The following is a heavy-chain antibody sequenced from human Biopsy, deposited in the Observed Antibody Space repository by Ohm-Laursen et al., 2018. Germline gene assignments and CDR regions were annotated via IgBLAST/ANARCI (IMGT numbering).Heavy chain of an antibody. CDR1: GYTFTSYE. CDR3: ARERDP. CDR2: MNPDSGNT. Sequence: ASVKVSCKTSGYTFTSYEINWVRQATGQGLEWMGWMNPDSGNTGYAQNFQGRVTMTRNTSISTAYMELSRLTSDDTAVYYCARERDPWGQGTLVTVSS. V-gene: IGHV1-8*01. J-gene: IGHJ5*02.